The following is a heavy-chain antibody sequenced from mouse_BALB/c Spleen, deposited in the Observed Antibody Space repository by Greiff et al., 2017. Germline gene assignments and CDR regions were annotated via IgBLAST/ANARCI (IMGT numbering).Heavy chain of an antibody. CDR2: ISYSGST. D-gene: IGHD1-1*01. J-gene: IGHJ2*01. CDR1: GYSITSDYA. CDR3: ARAPCYGSSVYYFDY. Sequence: EVKLLESGPGLVKPSQSLSLTCTVTGYSITSDYAWYWIRQFPGNKLEWMGYISYSGSTSYNPSLKSRISITRDTSKNQFFLQLNSVTTEDTATYYCARAPCYGSSVYYFDYWGQGTTLTVSS. V-gene: IGHV3-2*02.